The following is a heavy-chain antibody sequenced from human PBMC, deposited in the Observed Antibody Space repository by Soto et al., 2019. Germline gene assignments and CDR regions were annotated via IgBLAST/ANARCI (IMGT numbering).Heavy chain of an antibody. J-gene: IGHJ4*02. V-gene: IGHV3-7*03. Sequence: GGSLRLSCAASGFTFSSYWMHWFRQAPGKGLAWVSNIKEDGSEKYYVDSVKGRFTISRDNAKNSVHLQMNSLRDEDTAVYYCVRFSILVSGRGRGAFFDSWGQGTPVTVSS. D-gene: IGHD6-19*01. CDR1: GFTFSSYW. CDR3: VRFSILVSGRGRGAFFDS. CDR2: IKEDGSEK.